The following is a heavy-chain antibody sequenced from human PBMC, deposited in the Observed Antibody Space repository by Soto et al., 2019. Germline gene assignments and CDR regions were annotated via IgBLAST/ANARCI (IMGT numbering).Heavy chain of an antibody. D-gene: IGHD6-13*01. Sequence: PGESLKISCKGSGYSFTSYWIGWVRQMPGKGLEGMGIIYPGDSDTRYSPSFQGQVTISADKSISTAYLQWSSLKASDTAMYYCARGAAAAGPPYSYGMDVWGQGTTVTGFS. J-gene: IGHJ6*02. CDR2: IYPGDSDT. CDR1: GYSFTSYW. CDR3: ARGAAAAGPPYSYGMDV. V-gene: IGHV5-51*01.